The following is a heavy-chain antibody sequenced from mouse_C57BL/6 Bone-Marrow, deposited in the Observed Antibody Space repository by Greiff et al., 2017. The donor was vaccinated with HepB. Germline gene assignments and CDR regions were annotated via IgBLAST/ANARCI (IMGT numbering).Heavy chain of an antibody. CDR2: IYPRSGNT. Sequence: QVQLQQSGAELVRPGASVKLSCKASGYTFTSYGIRWVKQRTGQGLEWIGEIYPRSGNTYYNEKFKGKATLTADKSSSTAYMELRSLTSENSAVYFCAKLLGSSDRYFDVWGTGTTVTVSS. V-gene: IGHV1-81*01. CDR3: AKLLGSSDRYFDV. J-gene: IGHJ1*03. D-gene: IGHD1-1*01. CDR1: GYTFTSYG.